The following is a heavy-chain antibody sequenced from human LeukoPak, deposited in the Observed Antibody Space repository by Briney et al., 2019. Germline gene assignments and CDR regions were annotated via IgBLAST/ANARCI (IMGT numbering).Heavy chain of an antibody. V-gene: IGHV4-61*01. CDR2: IYYSGST. J-gene: IGHJ4*02. Sequence: SETLSLTCTVSGGSVSSGSYYWSWIRQPPGKGLEWIGYIYYSGSTNYNPSLKGRVTISVDTSKNQFSLKLSSVTAADTAVYYCARDSMITFGGVIVEYYFDYWGQGTLVTVSS. CDR1: GGSVSSGSYY. CDR3: ARDSMITFGGVIVEYYFDY. D-gene: IGHD3-16*02.